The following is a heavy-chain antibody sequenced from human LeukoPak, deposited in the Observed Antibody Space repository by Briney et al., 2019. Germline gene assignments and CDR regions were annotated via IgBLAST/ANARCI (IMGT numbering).Heavy chain of an antibody. CDR2: INAGNGNT. CDR3: ARDWGRGLLVAAAPDY. V-gene: IGHV1-3*01. CDR1: GYTFTSYA. D-gene: IGHD6-13*01. Sequence: ASVKVSCKASGYTFTSYAMHWVRQAPGQRLEWMGWINAGNGNTKYSQKFQGRVTITRDTSASTAYMELSSLRSEDTAVYYCARDWGRGLLVAAAPDYWGQGTLVTVSS. J-gene: IGHJ4*02.